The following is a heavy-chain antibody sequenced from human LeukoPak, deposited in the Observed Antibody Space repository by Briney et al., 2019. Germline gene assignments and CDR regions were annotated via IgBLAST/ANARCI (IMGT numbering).Heavy chain of an antibody. D-gene: IGHD6-13*01. V-gene: IGHV3-33*01. CDR3: ARGDSSSWYDHYYYGMDV. Sequence: GGSLRLPCAASGFTFSSYGMHWVRQAPGKGLEWVAVIWYDGSNKYYADSVKGRFTISRDNSKNTLYLQMNSLRAEDTAVYYCARGDSSSWYDHYYYGMDVWGQGTTVTVSS. CDR2: IWYDGSNK. CDR1: GFTFSSYG. J-gene: IGHJ6*02.